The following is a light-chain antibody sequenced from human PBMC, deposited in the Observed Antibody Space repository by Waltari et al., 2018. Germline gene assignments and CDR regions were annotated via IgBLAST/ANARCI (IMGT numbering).Light chain of an antibody. Sequence: QLVLTQSPSASAHLGASVTLTCPLSSGHSSYAIAWHTQQPEKGPRYLMKLNSDGSHSKGDGIPDRFSGSSSGAERYLTISSLQSEDEADYYCQTWGTGFWVFGGGTKLTVL. CDR1: SGHSSYA. J-gene: IGLJ3*02. CDR3: QTWGTGFWV. V-gene: IGLV4-69*01. CDR2: LNSDGSH.